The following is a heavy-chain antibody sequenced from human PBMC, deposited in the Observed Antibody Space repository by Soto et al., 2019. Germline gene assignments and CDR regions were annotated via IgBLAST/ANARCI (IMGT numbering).Heavy chain of an antibody. CDR3: ARLGGYYQSLDT. V-gene: IGHV4-59*08. CDR2: IYYSGST. D-gene: IGHD3-22*01. Sequence: QVQLQESGPGLVKASETLSLTCTVSGGSIDTYYWSWIRQPPGKGLQWIGYIYYSGSTTYSPSLKSRVTIAVDRSKNQVSLKLTSMTAADTAGYYCARLGGYYQSLDTWGQGTLVTVSS. CDR1: GGSIDTYY. J-gene: IGHJ5*02.